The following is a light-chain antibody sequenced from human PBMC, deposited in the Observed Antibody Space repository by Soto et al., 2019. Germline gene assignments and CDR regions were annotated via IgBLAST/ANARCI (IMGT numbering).Light chain of an antibody. Sequence: QSALTQPASVSGSPGQSITISCTGTSSDVGGYNYVSWYQQHPGKAPKLMIYDVSNRPSGVSNRFSGSKSGNTASLTISGLQAEDEADYYCSSYTSSITPGFGTGTKLTVL. CDR2: DVS. CDR3: SSYTSSITPG. J-gene: IGLJ1*01. CDR1: SSDVGGYNY. V-gene: IGLV2-14*01.